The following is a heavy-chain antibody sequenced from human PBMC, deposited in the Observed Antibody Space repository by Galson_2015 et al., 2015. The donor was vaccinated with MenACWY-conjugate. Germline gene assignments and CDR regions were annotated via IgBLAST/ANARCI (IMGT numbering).Heavy chain of an antibody. CDR3: ARIEGTLKYCSGGSCYSYY. V-gene: IGHV3-21*01. J-gene: IGHJ4*02. D-gene: IGHD2-15*01. Sequence: SLRLSCAASGFTFRSYSMNWVRQAPGKGLEWVSTISTSSSYIYYADSVKGRFTISRDNAKNSLYLQMNSLRAEDTAVYYCARIEGTLKYCSGGSCYSYYWGQGTLVTVSS. CDR2: ISTSSSYI. CDR1: GFTFRSYS.